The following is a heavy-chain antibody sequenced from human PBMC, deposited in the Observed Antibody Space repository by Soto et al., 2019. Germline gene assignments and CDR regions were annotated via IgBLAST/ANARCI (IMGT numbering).Heavy chain of an antibody. CDR2: IVVGSGNT. V-gene: IGHV1-58*02. Sequence: GASVKVSCKASGFTFTSSAMQWVRQARGQRLEWIGWIVVGSGNTNYAQKFQERVTITRDMSTSTAYMELSSLRSEDTAVFYCAALTYYYDSSGYWFDPWGQGTLVTVSS. J-gene: IGHJ5*02. CDR1: GFTFTSSA. CDR3: AALTYYYDSSGYWFDP. D-gene: IGHD3-22*01.